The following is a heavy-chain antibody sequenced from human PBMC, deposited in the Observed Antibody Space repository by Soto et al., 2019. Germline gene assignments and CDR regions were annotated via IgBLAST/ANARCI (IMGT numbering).Heavy chain of an antibody. Sequence: PAQTLSLTCVISGDDDSSDSVTWNWIRQSPSRGLEWLGRTYYRSKWLTDSAVSVRSRIIIDSDTSKNELSLQLTSVSLEDTGVYYCVSRGPYAKSWGAALDYWSQGTLVTVSS. CDR3: VSRGPYAKSWGAALDY. D-gene: IGHD2-2*01. V-gene: IGHV6-1*01. CDR1: GDDDSSDSVT. CDR2: TYYRSKWLT. J-gene: IGHJ4*01.